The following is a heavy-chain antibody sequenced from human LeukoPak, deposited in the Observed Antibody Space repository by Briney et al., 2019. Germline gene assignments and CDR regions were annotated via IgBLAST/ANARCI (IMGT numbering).Heavy chain of an antibody. CDR3: ARAPPYSNYDYYYYYMDV. J-gene: IGHJ6*03. CDR2: FDPEDGET. CDR1: GYTLTELS. V-gene: IGHV1-24*01. D-gene: IGHD4-11*01. Sequence: ASVKVSCKVSGYTLTELSMHWVRQAPGKGLEWMGGFDPEDGETIYAQKFQGRVTITTDESTSTAYMELSSLRSEDTAVYYCARAPPYSNYDYYYYYMDVWGKGTTVTVSS.